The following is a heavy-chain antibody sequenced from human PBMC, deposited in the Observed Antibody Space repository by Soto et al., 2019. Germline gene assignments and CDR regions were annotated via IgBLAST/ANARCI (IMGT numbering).Heavy chain of an antibody. D-gene: IGHD3-3*01. V-gene: IGHV4-31*03. J-gene: IGHJ4*02. CDR2: IYYSGST. Sequence: QVQLQESGPGLVKPSQTLSLTCTVSGGSISSGGYYWSWIRQHPGKGLEWIGYIYYSGSTYYNPSLKSRVTISVDTSKNQFSRRLSFVTAADTAVYYCAGGIDFWSGRRYYFDYWGQGTLVTVSS. CDR1: GGSISSGGYY. CDR3: AGGIDFWSGRRYYFDY.